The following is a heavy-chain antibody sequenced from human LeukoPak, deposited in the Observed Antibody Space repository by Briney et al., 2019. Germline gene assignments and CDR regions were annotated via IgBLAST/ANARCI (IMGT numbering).Heavy chain of an antibody. CDR1: GYTFTSHD. CDR2: MNPNSGNT. D-gene: IGHD3-3*01. V-gene: IGHV1-8*01. CDR3: ARGPRVITIFGVVTFSSGLGGYYFDY. Sequence: ASVKVSCKAFGYTFTSHDINWVRQATGQGLEWMGWMNPNSGNTGYAQKFQGRVTMTRNTSISTAYMELSGLRSEDAAVYYCARGPRVITIFGVVTFSSGLGGYYFDYWGQGALVTVSS. J-gene: IGHJ4*02.